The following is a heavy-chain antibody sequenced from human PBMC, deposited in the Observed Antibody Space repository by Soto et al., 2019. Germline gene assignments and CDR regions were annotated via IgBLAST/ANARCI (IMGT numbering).Heavy chain of an antibody. CDR1: GGTFSSYA. CDR2: IVPIVDTS. Sequence: QVQLVQSGAEVRQPASSVKVSCKTSGGTFSSYAISWVRQAPGQGLEWMGGIVPIVDTSTYAQKFQGRVTITSDESTSTVYMELSSLRSDDTAVYYCVRVVANPASPDNWGQGTLVTVSS. D-gene: IGHD2-15*01. CDR3: VRVVANPASPDN. V-gene: IGHV1-69*05. J-gene: IGHJ4*02.